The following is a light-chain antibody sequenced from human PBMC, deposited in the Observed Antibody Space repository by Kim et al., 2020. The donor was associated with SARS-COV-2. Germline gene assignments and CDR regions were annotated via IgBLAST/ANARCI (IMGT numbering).Light chain of an antibody. Sequence: GKTVTISCTRSSGSIASNYVQWYQQRPGSSPTTVIYEDNQRPSGVPDRFSGSIDSSSNSASLTISGLKTEDEADYYCQSYDSSNRVFGGGTQLT. CDR3: QSYDSSNRV. V-gene: IGLV6-57*01. J-gene: IGLJ3*02. CDR1: SGSIASNY. CDR2: EDN.